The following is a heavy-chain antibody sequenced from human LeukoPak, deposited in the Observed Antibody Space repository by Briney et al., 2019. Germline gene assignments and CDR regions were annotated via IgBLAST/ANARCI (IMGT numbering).Heavy chain of an antibody. Sequence: PSETLSLTCAVSGYSISSGYYWAWIRQPPGKGLEWIGSIYHSGSTYYNPSLKSRVTISVDTSKNQFTLKLSSVTAADTAVYYCARLYGDYGYYFDYWGQGTLVTVSS. J-gene: IGHJ4*02. CDR2: IYHSGST. CDR3: ARLYGDYGYYFDY. V-gene: IGHV4-38-2*01. D-gene: IGHD4-17*01. CDR1: GYSISSGYY.